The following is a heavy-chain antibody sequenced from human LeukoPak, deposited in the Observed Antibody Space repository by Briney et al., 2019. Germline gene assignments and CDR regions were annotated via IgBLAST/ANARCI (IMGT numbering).Heavy chain of an antibody. J-gene: IGHJ5*02. CDR3: ARSRRVTTYLSWFDP. V-gene: IGHV4-59*12. D-gene: IGHD4-17*01. CDR2: IFYSGST. Sequence: SETLSLTCTVSGGSISGYHWSWNRQPPGKGPEWIGNIFYSGSTNYNPSLKSRVTILVDKSKNQFSLKLSSVTAADTAVYYCARSRRVTTYLSWFDPWGQGTLVTVSS. CDR1: GGSISGYH.